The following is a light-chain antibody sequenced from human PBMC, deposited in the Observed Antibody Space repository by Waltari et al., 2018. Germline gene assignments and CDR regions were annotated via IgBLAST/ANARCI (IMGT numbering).Light chain of an antibody. CDR3: QQFASSVMYT. V-gene: IGKV3-20*01. J-gene: IGKJ2*01. CDR2: AAS. Sequence: ELTQSPGTLSVSPGERATLASRASQCVSRRRIAWYVHKAGQSPRLLIYAASVRATGIPDRFSGSGSGTDFSLTISRVEPEDSAVYYCQQFASSVMYTFGQGTKVEI. CDR1: QCVSRRR.